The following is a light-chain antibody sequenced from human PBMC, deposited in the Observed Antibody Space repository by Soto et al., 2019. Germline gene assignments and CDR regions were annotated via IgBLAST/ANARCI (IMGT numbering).Light chain of an antibody. CDR2: DVS. CDR1: SSDVGSYNY. J-gene: IGLJ2*01. V-gene: IGLV2-14*01. CDR3: SSYTTSITHVV. Sequence: QSALTQPASVSGSPGQSITISCTGTSSDVGSYNYVSWYQQYPGKAPKLMIYDVSNRPSGVSYRFSGSKSGNTASLTISGLQAEDEAEYYCSSYTTSITHVVFGGGTKLTVL.